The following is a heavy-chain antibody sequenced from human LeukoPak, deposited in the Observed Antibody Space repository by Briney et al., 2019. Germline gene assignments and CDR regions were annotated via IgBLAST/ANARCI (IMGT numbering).Heavy chain of an antibody. CDR1: GGSISSYY. D-gene: IGHD5-18*01. CDR3: ARKHSYGYKVLDY. CDR2: IYYSGST. V-gene: IGHV4-59*01. J-gene: IGHJ4*02. Sequence: SETLSLTCTVSGGSISSYYWSWIRQPPGKGLEWIGYIYYSGSTNYNSSLKSRVTISVDTSKNQFSLKLSSVTAADTAVYYCARKHSYGYKVLDYWGQGTLVTVSS.